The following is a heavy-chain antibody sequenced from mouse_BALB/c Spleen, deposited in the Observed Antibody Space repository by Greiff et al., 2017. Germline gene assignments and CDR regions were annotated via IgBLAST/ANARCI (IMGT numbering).Heavy chain of an antibody. CDR3: ARKAYSSDYVQSAY. J-gene: IGHJ3*01. D-gene: IGHD3-1*01. CDR2: IWAGGGT. Sequence: VMLVESGPGLVAPSQSLSITCTASGFSLTGYGVHWVRQPPGKGLEWLGGIWAGGGTNNNEAPMSRLISSKDNSTGQVFLNMNSLQTDDIAMYYCARKAYSSDYVQSAYWGQGTPLTVSA. CDR1: GFSLTGYG. V-gene: IGHV2-9*02.